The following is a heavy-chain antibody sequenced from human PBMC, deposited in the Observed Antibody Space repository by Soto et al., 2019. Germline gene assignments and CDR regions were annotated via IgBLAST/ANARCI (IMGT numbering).Heavy chain of an antibody. CDR1: GFTFSSYG. V-gene: IGHV3-33*01. D-gene: IGHD3-16*01. CDR2: IWYDGSNK. CDR3: ARDKRVWGSFHCPWCVP. J-gene: IGHJ5*02. Sequence: PGGSLRLSCAAAGFTFSSYGMHWVRQAPGKGLEWVAVIWYDGSNKYYADSVKGRFTISRDNSKNTLYLQMNSLRAEDTAVYYCARDKRVWGSFHCPWCVPRGQRTLLTTS.